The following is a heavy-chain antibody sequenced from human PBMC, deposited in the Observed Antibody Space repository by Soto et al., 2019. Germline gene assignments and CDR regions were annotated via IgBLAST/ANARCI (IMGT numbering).Heavy chain of an antibody. D-gene: IGHD2-15*01. V-gene: IGHV1-46*01. J-gene: IGHJ6*02. CDR2: INPSGGST. Sequence: ASVEVSCKASGYTFTSYYMHWVRQAPGQGLEWMGIINPSGGSTSYAQKFQGRVTMTRDTSTSTVYMELSSLRSEDTAVYYCARDRGCSGGSCYSGYYYGMDVWGQGTTVTVSS. CDR3: ARDRGCSGGSCYSGYYYGMDV. CDR1: GYTFTSYY.